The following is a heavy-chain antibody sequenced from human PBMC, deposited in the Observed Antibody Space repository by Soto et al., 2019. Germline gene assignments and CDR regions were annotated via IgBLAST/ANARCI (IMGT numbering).Heavy chain of an antibody. CDR2: IKEDGSGK. CDR1: GFTFSSYW. V-gene: IGHV3-7*03. D-gene: IGHD3-16*01. CDR3: VRVGRLGGY. J-gene: IGHJ4*02. Sequence: EVQLVESGEGLVQPGGSLRLSCTASGFTFSSYWMSWVRQAPGKGLGWVTNIKEDGSGKYYVDSVKGRFSISRDNARNSLYLQMNSLRVEDTAVYYCVRVGRLGGYWGQGALVTVSS.